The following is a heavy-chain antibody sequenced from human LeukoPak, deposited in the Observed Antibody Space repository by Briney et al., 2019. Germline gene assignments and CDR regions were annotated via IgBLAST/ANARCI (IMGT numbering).Heavy chain of an antibody. D-gene: IGHD2-15*01. V-gene: IGHV3-66*01. CDR1: GFTVSSNY. J-gene: IGHJ6*02. Sequence: GGSLRLSCAASGFTVSSNYMSWVRQAPGKGLEWVSVIYSGGSTYADSVKGRFTISRDNSKNTLYLQMNSLRAEDTAVYYCARDTLVVATHYYYYYGMDVWGQGTTVTVSS. CDR2: IYSGGST. CDR3: ARDTLVVATHYYYYYGMDV.